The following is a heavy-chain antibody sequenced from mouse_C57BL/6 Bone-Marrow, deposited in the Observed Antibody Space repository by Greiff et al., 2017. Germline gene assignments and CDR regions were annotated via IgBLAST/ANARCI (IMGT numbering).Heavy chain of an antibody. V-gene: IGHV1-81*01. CDR3: APHYYGSSAWFAY. CDR2: IYPRSGNT. J-gene: IGHJ3*01. D-gene: IGHD1-1*01. CDR1: GYTFTSYG. Sequence: VHLVESGAELARPGASVKLSCKASGYTFTSYGISWVKQRTGQGLEWIGEIYPRSGNTYYNEKFKGKATLTADKSSSTAYMELRSLTSEDSAVYFCAPHYYGSSAWFAYWGQGTLVTVSA.